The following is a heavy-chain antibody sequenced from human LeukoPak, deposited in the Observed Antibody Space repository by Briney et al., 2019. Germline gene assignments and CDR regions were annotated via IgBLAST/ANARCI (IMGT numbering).Heavy chain of an antibody. CDR1: GFTFSSYA. CDR3: ARGLVTTDY. CDR2: IKEDGSEK. Sequence: GRSLRLSCAASGFTFSSYAMHWVRQAPGKGLEWVANIKEDGSEKYYVDSVKGRFTISRDNAKNSLYLQMNSLRAEDTAVYYCARGLVTTDYWGQGTLVTVSS. J-gene: IGHJ4*02. V-gene: IGHV3-7*01. D-gene: IGHD4-17*01.